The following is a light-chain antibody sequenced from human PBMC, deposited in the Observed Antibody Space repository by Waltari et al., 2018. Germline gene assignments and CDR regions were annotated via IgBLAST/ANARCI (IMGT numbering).Light chain of an antibody. CDR2: WAS. V-gene: IGKV4-1*01. J-gene: IGKJ2*01. CDR1: QSVLYNSNNKNY. Sequence: DIVMTQSPDSLAVSLGERATIDCKSSQSVLYNSNNKNYLAWFQQKPGQPPKLLIYWASTRESGVPDRFTGSGSGTDFTLTIRSLQAEDVAVYYCQQYYTPPHTFGQGTKLEIK. CDR3: QQYYTPPHT.